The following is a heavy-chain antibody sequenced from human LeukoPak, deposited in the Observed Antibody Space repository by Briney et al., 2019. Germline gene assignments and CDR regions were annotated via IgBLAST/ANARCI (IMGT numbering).Heavy chain of an antibody. D-gene: IGHD3-16*02. V-gene: IGHV4-61*01. J-gene: IGHJ3*02. CDR2: IYYTGCN. CDR3: ARGLRATYDYVWGSYRPEGSFDI. CDR1: GGSVSSGSQY. Sequence: SETLSLTCTVSGGSVSSGSQYWSWIPQPPGKGLEWIGYIYYTGCNNYNPSLKSRVTISVDTSQNQFSLRLSSVTAADTAVYYCARGLRATYDYVWGSYRPEGSFDIGGQGTMVTVSS.